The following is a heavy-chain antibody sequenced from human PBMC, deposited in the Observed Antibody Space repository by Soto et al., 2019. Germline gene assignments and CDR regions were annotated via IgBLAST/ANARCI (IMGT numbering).Heavy chain of an antibody. CDR1: GFTFSSYS. CDR2: ISSSSSYI. Sequence: GGSLRLSCAASGFTFSSYSMNWVRQAPGKGLEWVSSISSSSSYIYYADSVKGRFTISRDNAKNSLYLQMNSLRAEDTAVYYCARLGLRLNAFDYWGQGTLVTVSS. CDR3: ARLGLRLNAFDY. J-gene: IGHJ4*02. V-gene: IGHV3-21*01.